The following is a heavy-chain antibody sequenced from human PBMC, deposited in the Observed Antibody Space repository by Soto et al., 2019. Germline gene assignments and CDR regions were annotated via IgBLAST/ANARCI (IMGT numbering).Heavy chain of an antibody. CDR1: GGSISSSSYY. D-gene: IGHD3-10*01. Sequence: PSETLSLTCTVSGGSISSSSYYWGWIRQPPGKGLEWIGSIYYSGSTYYNPSLKSRVTISVDTSKNQFSLKLSSVTAADTAVYYCARSSYYGTTWFDPWGQGTLVTVSS. V-gene: IGHV4-39*01. CDR3: ARSSYYGTTWFDP. CDR2: IYYSGST. J-gene: IGHJ5*02.